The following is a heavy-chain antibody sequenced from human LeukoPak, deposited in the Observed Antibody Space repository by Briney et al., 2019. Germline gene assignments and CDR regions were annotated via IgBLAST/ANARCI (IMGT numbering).Heavy chain of an antibody. V-gene: IGHV3-33*01. Sequence: GGSLRLSCTASGYTFSDYGMHWVRQAPGKGLEWVAAFWADGSKESYEDSVKGRFTISRDISKSTLYLQMNSLRAEDTAVYYCARDGPAAGTDYWGQGTLVTVSS. J-gene: IGHJ4*02. CDR3: ARDGPAAGTDY. CDR1: GYTFSDYG. D-gene: IGHD6-13*01. CDR2: FWADGSKE.